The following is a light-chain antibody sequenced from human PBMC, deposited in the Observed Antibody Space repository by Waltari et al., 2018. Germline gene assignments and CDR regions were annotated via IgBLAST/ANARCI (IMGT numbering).Light chain of an antibody. V-gene: IGLV2-14*03. CDR2: DVS. CDR1: SRDVGDFNS. J-gene: IGLJ2*01. CDR3: SSFTTSSTLL. Sequence: QPALTQPASVSASPGESITISCTATSRDVGDFNSVSWYQQHPGKAPKFMIYDVSNRPSGVSHRFSGSKSGNTASLTISGLQAEDEAVYYCSSFTTSSTLLFGGGTKLTVL.